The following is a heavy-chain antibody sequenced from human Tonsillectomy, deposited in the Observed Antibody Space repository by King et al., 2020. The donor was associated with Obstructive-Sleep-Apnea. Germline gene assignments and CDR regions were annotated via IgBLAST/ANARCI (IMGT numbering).Heavy chain of an antibody. V-gene: IGHV4-39*07. D-gene: IGHD6-19*01. Sequence: QLQESGPGLVKPSETLSLTCTVSGGSISSSSYYWGWIRQPPGKGLEWIGSIFYTGSTYYNSSLKSRFTISVDTSKNQFSLKLSSVTAADTAVYYCARVDDNSGCFYFDYWGQGTLATVSS. CDR3: ARVDDNSGCFYFDY. CDR2: IFYTGST. CDR1: GGSISSSSYY. J-gene: IGHJ4*02.